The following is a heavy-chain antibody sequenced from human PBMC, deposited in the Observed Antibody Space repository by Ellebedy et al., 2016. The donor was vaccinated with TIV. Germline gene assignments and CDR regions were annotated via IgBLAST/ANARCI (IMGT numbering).Heavy chain of an antibody. CDR3: AKGPSGAYDFWSPNWFNP. J-gene: IGHJ5*02. CDR2: IFSDGST. CDR1: GFSVSNNY. Sequence: GESLKISXAVSGFSVSNNYMTWVRQAPGRGLEWVAVIFSDGSTYYADSVKGRFTLSRDNFKNTLSLQMNSLRAEDTALYYCAKGPSGAYDFWSPNWFNPWGQGTLVTVSS. D-gene: IGHD3-3*01. V-gene: IGHV3-53*01.